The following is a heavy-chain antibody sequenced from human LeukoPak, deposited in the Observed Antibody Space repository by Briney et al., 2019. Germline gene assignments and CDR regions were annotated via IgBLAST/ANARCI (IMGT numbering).Heavy chain of an antibody. CDR1: GFTFSSYS. CDR2: ISSSSSTI. Sequence: GGSLRLSCAASGFTFSSYSMNWVRQAPGKGLEWVSYISSSSSTIYYADSVKGRFIISRDNAKTSLYLQMNSLRAEDTAVYYCARGPHWGAHWAGYFDDWGQGTLVTVS. V-gene: IGHV3-48*04. J-gene: IGHJ4*02. CDR3: ARGPHWGAHWAGYFDD. D-gene: IGHD3-16*01.